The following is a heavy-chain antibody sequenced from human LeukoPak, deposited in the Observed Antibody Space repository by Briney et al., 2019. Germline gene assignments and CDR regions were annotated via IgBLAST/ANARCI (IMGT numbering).Heavy chain of an antibody. CDR2: IHYSGST. CDR3: ARDSGAAAGNHWFDP. CDR1: GGSISSGSYY. V-gene: IGHV4-61*01. D-gene: IGHD6-13*01. J-gene: IGHJ5*02. Sequence: PSETLSLTCTVSGGSISSGSYYWSWIRQPPGKGLEWTGYIHYSGSTNYNPSLKSRVTISIDTSKNQFSLKLSSVTAADTAVYYCARDSGAAAGNHWFDPWGQGTLVTVSS.